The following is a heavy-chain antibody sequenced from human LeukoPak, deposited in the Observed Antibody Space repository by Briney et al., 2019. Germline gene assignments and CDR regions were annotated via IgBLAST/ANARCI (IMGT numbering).Heavy chain of an antibody. D-gene: IGHD1-1*01. V-gene: IGHV4-39*07. CDR2: VYYTGSP. CDR3: ARGFTRFDP. Sequence: SETLSLTCSVSGASINSGFDYWAWLRQPPGMGLEWMATVYYTGSPYYNPSLKIRVTLSADTSKNQFSLKLSSLTAADTAMYYCARGFTRFDPWGQGTLVTVSS. J-gene: IGHJ5*02. CDR1: GASINSGFDY.